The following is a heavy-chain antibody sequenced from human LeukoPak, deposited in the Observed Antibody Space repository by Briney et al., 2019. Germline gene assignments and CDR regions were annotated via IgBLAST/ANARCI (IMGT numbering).Heavy chain of an antibody. V-gene: IGHV3-23*01. Sequence: GGSLRLSCAASGFTFSSYAMSWVRQAPGKGLEWVSAISGSGGSTYYADSVKGRFTISRDNSKNTLYLQMNSLRAEDTAVYYCANDPYSTPRSYFHYWGQGTLVTVSS. CDR2: ISGSGGST. CDR3: ANDPYSTPRSYFHY. J-gene: IGHJ4*02. D-gene: IGHD6-13*01. CDR1: GFTFSSYA.